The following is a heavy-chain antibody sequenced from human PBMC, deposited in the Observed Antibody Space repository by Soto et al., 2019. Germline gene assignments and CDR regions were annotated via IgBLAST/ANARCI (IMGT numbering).Heavy chain of an antibody. V-gene: IGHV3-23*01. Sequence: PGGSLRLSCAAAGFPFRNYAMSWVRPAPGKGLEWVSDISGSGGSTYYVDSVKGRFTISRDNSKNTLYLQMNSLRTEDTAVYFCAKDLGNSGFDRNWFDPWGQGTLVTVSS. J-gene: IGHJ5*02. D-gene: IGHD5-12*01. CDR2: ISGSGGST. CDR3: AKDLGNSGFDRNWFDP. CDR1: GFPFRNYA.